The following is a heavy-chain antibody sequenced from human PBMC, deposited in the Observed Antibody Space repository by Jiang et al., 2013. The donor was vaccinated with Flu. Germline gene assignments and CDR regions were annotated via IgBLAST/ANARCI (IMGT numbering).Heavy chain of an antibody. D-gene: IGHD3-10*01. CDR2: IRSKANSYAT. Sequence: SLKLSCAASGFTFSGSAMHWVRQASGKGLEWVGRIRSKANSYATAYAASVKGRFTISRDDSKNTAYLQMNSLKTEDTAVYYCTSRGSGSYYVDYWGQGTLVTVSS. CDR1: GFTFSGSA. J-gene: IGHJ4*02. CDR3: TSRGSGSYYVDY. V-gene: IGHV3-73*01.